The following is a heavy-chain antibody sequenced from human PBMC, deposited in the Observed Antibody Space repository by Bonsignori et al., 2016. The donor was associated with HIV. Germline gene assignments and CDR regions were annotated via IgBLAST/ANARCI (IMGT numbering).Heavy chain of an antibody. V-gene: IGHV4-39*02. D-gene: IGHD6-19*01. CDR3: ARVVGYSSDWLSRGTYYFDY. Sequence: QLHLQESGPGLVKPSETLSLSCTVSGGSVSSSQYYWGWLRQPPGKGWSGLEVSIILGTPSTPVLKSRVSISVDTSNNRFSLNLDSATAADTALYYCARVVGYSSDWLSRGTYYFDYWGQGTLVIV. CDR1: GGSVSSSQYY. CDR2: SIILGTP. J-gene: IGHJ4*02.